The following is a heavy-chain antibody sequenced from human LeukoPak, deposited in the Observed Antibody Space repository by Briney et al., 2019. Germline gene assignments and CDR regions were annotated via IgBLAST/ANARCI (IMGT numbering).Heavy chain of an antibody. CDR2: IYYSGST. D-gene: IGHD2-15*01. V-gene: IGHV4-59*01. CDR3: ARGHPNVVVVAATLRVPANWFDP. J-gene: IGHJ5*02. Sequence: SETLSLTCAVSGGSISSYYWSWIRQPPGKGLEWIGYIYYSGSTNYNPSLKSRVTISVDTSKSQFSLKLSSVTAADTAVYHCARGHPNVVVVAATLRVPANWFDPWGQGTLVTVSS. CDR1: GGSISSYY.